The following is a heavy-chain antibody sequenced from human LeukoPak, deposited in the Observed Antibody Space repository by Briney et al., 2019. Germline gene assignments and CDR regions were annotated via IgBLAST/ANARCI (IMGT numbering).Heavy chain of an antibody. Sequence: PGGSLRLSCAASGFIFSDYYINWIRQAPGKGLEWVSYITSSGSTIYYTDSVKGRFTISRDNAKNSLYLQMNSLRAEDTAVYYCVREIRRWELLGAFDIWGQGTMVTVSS. CDR3: VREIRRWELLGAFDI. CDR2: ITSSGSTI. CDR1: GFIFSDYY. V-gene: IGHV3-11*01. D-gene: IGHD1-26*01. J-gene: IGHJ3*02.